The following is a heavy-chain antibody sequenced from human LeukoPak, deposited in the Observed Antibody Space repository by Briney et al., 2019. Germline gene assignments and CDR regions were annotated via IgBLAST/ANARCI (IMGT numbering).Heavy chain of an antibody. CDR3: ARNIAADRPSYFDY. CDR1: GFTFSSYA. CDR2: ISYDGSNK. J-gene: IGHJ4*02. Sequence: PGGSLRFSCAASGFTFSSYAMHWVRQAPGKGLEWVAVISYDGSNKYYADSVKGRFTISRDNSKNTLYLQMNSLRAEDTAVYYCARNIAADRPSYFDYWGQGTLVTVSS. V-gene: IGHV3-30-3*01. D-gene: IGHD6-13*01.